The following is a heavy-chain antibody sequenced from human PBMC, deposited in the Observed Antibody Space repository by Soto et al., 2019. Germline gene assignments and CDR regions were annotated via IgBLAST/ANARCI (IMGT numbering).Heavy chain of an antibody. CDR1: GYTFTSYG. CDR2: ISADNGNT. J-gene: IGHJ4*02. CDR3: ARDRGSYALDY. D-gene: IGHD1-26*01. V-gene: IGHV1-18*01. Sequence: VKLVQSGSEVKKPGASVNVSWKASGYTFTSYGISWVRQAPGQGLEWMGWISADNGNTNSAQKLQGSVTMTTHTSTSTAYMELRSLRSDDTAVYYCARDRGSYALDYWGQGTLVTVSS.